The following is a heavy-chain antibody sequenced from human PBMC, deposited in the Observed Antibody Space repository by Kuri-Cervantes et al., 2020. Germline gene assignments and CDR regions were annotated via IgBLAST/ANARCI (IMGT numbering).Heavy chain of an antibody. Sequence: GGSLRLSCAASGFTFSSYGMHWVRQAPGKGLEWVAVISYDGSNKYYADSVKGRFTISRDNSKNTLYLQMNSLRAEDTAMYYCAKEAQLGVVVVVAATLYFDYWGQGTLVTVSS. CDR2: ISYDGSNK. CDR1: GFTFSSYG. V-gene: IGHV3-30*18. J-gene: IGHJ4*02. CDR3: AKEAQLGVVVVVAATLYFDY. D-gene: IGHD2-15*01.